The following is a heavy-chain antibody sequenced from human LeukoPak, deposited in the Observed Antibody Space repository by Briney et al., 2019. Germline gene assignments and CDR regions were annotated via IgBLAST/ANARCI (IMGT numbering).Heavy chain of an antibody. J-gene: IGHJ4*02. Sequence: GGSLRLSCAASGFTFSSYGMTWVRQAPGKGLEWVSAISGRGGSTYYADSAKGRFTISRDNSKNTLYLQMTNLRAEDTAVYYCAKDREMWYFGYWGQGTLVTVSS. CDR2: ISGRGGST. CDR3: AKDREMWYFGY. D-gene: IGHD5-24*01. CDR1: GFTFSSYG. V-gene: IGHV3-23*01.